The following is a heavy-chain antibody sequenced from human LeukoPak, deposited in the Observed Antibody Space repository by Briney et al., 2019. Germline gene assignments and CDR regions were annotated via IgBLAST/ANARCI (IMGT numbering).Heavy chain of an antibody. J-gene: IGHJ6*03. V-gene: IGHV3-21*01. CDR2: ISSSSSYI. CDR1: GFTFSSYR. D-gene: IGHD6-6*01. CDR3: ARDPGRSRSSYYYYYYYMDV. Sequence: GGSLRLSCAASGFTFSSYRMNWVRQAPGKGLEWVSSISSSSSYIYYADSVKGRFTISRDNAKKSLYLQMNSLRAEDTAVYYCARDPGRSRSSYYYYYYYMDVWGKGTTVTVSS.